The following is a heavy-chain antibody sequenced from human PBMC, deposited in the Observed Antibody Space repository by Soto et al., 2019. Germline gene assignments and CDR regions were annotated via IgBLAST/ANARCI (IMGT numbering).Heavy chain of an antibody. CDR1: GYTFTSYY. CDR3: ASALLWFGELLSKGAFDI. Sequence: VSVKVSCEASGYTFTSYYMHWVRQAPGQGLEWMGIINPSGGSTSYAQKFQGRVTMTRDTSTSTVYMELSSLRSEDTAVYYCASALLWFGELLSKGAFDIWGQGTMVTVSS. J-gene: IGHJ3*02. V-gene: IGHV1-46*01. CDR2: INPSGGST. D-gene: IGHD3-10*01.